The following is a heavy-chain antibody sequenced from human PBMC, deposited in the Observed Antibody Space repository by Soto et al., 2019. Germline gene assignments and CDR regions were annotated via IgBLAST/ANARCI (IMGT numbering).Heavy chain of an antibody. V-gene: IGHV4-59*12. CDR3: ARGTRCTVMAMAHFDY. CDR2: IYYSGST. J-gene: IGHJ4*02. D-gene: IGHD2-2*01. Sequence: PSETLSLTCTVSGGSISSYYWSWIRQPPGKGLEWIGYIYYSGSTNYNPSLKSRVTISVDTSKNQFSLKLSSVTAADTAMYYCARGTRCTVMAMAHFDYWAQGTLVTVSS. CDR1: GGSISSYY.